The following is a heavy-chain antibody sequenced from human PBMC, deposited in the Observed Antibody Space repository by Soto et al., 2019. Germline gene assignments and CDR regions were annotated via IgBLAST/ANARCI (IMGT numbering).Heavy chain of an antibody. D-gene: IGHD3-22*01. CDR2: IYYSGST. J-gene: IGHJ3*02. Sequence: SETLSLTCTVSGGSISSGDYYWSWIRQPPGKGLEWIGYIYYSGSTYYNPSLKSRVTISVDTSKNQFSLKLSSVTAADTAVYYCASSYDTSGYALGAFDIWGQGTMVTVSS. CDR1: GGSISSGDYY. V-gene: IGHV4-30-4*01. CDR3: ASSYDTSGYALGAFDI.